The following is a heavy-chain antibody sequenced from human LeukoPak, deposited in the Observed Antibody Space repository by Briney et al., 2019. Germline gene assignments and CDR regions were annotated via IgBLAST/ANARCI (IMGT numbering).Heavy chain of an antibody. CDR1: GFTFTSSA. D-gene: IGHD3-9*01. J-gene: IGHJ4*02. Sequence: SVKVSCKASGFTFTSSAMQWVRQARGQRLEWIGWIVVGSGNTNYAQKFQERVTITRDMSTSTAYMELSSLRSEDTAVYYCAADPQFVWFFDYWGQGTLVTVSS. V-gene: IGHV1-58*02. CDR3: AADPQFVWFFDY. CDR2: IVVGSGNT.